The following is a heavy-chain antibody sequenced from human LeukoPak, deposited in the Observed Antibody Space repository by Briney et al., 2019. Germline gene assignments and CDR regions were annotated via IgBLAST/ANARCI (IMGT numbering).Heavy chain of an antibody. Sequence: GSLRLSCAASGFTFSDYYMSWIRQPPGKGLEWIGEINHSGSTNYNPSLKSRVTISVDTSKNQFSLKLSSVTAADTAVYYCARASRWLVDYWGQGTLVTVSS. D-gene: IGHD6-19*01. J-gene: IGHJ4*02. CDR2: INHSGST. CDR3: ARASRWLVDY. CDR1: GFTFSDYY. V-gene: IGHV4-34*01.